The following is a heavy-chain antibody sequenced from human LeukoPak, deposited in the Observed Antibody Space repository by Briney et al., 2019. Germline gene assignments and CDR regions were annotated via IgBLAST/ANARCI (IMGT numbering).Heavy chain of an antibody. Sequence: GGSLRLSCAASGFTVSSNYMSSVRQAPGQGLEWVSVIYSGGSTYYADSVKGRFTISRDNSKNTLYLQMNSLRAEDTAVYHCAKEPTAGIAVAGTLSDWGQGTLVTVSS. CDR3: AKEPTAGIAVAGTLSD. CDR1: GFTVSSNY. J-gene: IGHJ4*02. D-gene: IGHD6-19*01. V-gene: IGHV3-66*01. CDR2: IYSGGST.